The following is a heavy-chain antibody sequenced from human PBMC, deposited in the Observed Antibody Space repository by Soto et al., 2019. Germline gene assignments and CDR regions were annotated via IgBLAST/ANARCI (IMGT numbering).Heavy chain of an antibody. J-gene: IGHJ4*02. CDR2: ISYGGST. D-gene: IGHD1-26*01. CDR3: ARHNIEGGYRYFDN. CDR1: GCSISSYY. Sequence: SETLSLTCTVSGCSISSYYWSWVRQPPGKGMEWIGYISYGGSTNYNPSIKSRVAISVDTSKNQFSLRLSSVTAADTAVYYCARHNIEGGYRYFDNWGQGNLVTVSS. V-gene: IGHV4-59*08.